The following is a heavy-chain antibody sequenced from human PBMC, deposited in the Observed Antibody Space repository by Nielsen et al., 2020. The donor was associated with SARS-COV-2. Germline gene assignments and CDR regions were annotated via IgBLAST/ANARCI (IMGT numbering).Heavy chain of an antibody. CDR3: AKESVLRYFDWLSYGMDV. Sequence: GESLKISCAASGFTFSSYGMHWVRQAPGKGLEWVAVISYDGSNKYYADFVKGRFTISRDNSKNTLYLQMNSLRAEDTAVYYCAKESVLRYFDWLSYGMDVWGQGTTVTVSS. J-gene: IGHJ6*02. V-gene: IGHV3-30*18. D-gene: IGHD3-9*01. CDR1: GFTFSSYG. CDR2: ISYDGSNK.